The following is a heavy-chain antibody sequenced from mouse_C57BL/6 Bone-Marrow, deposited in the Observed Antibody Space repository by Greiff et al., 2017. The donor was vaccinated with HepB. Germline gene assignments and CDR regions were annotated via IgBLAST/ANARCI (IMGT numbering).Heavy chain of an antibody. J-gene: IGHJ3*01. V-gene: IGHV2-2*01. CDR3: ARGGYYYGFAD. D-gene: IGHD1-1*01. CDR2: IWSGGST. CDR1: GFSLTSYG. Sequence: VQLQESGPGLVQPSQSLSITCPVSGFSLTSYGVHWVRQSPGKGLEWLGVIWSGGSTDYNAAFISRLSISKDNAKSQVFFKMNSLQADDTAIYYCARGGYYYGFADWGQGTLVTVSA.